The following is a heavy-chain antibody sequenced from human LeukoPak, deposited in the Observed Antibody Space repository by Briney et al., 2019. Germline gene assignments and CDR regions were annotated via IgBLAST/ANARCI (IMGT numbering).Heavy chain of an antibody. CDR2: ICYSGST. V-gene: IGHV4-59*01. Sequence: SETLSLTCTVSGGSISSYYWSWIRQPPGKGLEWIGYICYSGSTNYHPSLKSRGPKTVDTAKNQFPLKLSPVTAADTAVYYCARDRFLEGVYTGGVGYYYYYMDVWGKGTTVTVSS. J-gene: IGHJ6*03. CDR1: GGSISSYY. CDR3: ARDRFLEGVYTGGVGYYYYYMDV. D-gene: IGHD3-3*01.